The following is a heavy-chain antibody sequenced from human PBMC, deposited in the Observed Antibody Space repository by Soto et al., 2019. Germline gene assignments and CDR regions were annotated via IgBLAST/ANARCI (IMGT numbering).Heavy chain of an antibody. Sequence: SETLSLTCTVSGGPIRSGGYYWSRILQXPGKGLEWIGYIYYSGSTYYNPSLKSRVTISVDTSKNQFSLKLSSVTAADTAVYYCARGMLRHCTNGVGYTRGAIDALDFRDQGTMVT. CDR3: ARGMLRHCTNGVGYTRGAIDALDF. CDR1: GGPIRSGGYY. J-gene: IGHJ3*01. V-gene: IGHV4-31*03. D-gene: IGHD2-8*01. CDR2: IYYSGST.